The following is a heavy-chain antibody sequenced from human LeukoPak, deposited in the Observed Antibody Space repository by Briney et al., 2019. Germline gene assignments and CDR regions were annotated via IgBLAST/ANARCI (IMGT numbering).Heavy chain of an antibody. D-gene: IGHD4-23*01. CDR2: IIPIFGTA. CDR1: GYTFTSYG. J-gene: IGHJ4*02. CDR3: ARRGYDYGGYYFDY. Sequence: GASVKVSCKPSGYTFTSYGISWVRQAPGQGLEWMGGIIPIFGTANYAQKFQGRVTITADESTSTAYMELSSLRSEDTAVYYCARRGYDYGGYYFDYWGQGTLVTVSS. V-gene: IGHV1-69*13.